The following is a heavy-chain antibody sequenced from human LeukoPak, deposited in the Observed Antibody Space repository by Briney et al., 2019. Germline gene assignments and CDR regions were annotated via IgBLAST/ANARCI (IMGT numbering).Heavy chain of an antibody. V-gene: IGHV3-7*01. Sequence: GGSLRLSCAASGFTFSDYYMSWIRQAPGKGLEWVANINPDGSTKYYMDSVKGRFTISRDNDKNSLYLQMKSLRGEDTAIYYCARDVGLRYFFDSWGQGTLVTVSS. D-gene: IGHD4-17*01. J-gene: IGHJ4*02. CDR2: INPDGSTK. CDR3: ARDVGLRYFFDS. CDR1: GFTFSDYY.